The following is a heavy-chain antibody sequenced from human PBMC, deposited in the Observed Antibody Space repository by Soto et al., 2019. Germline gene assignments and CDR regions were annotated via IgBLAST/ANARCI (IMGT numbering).Heavy chain of an antibody. D-gene: IGHD3-22*01. CDR1: GYTFTSYG. CDR3: ARDNTPALYDSSGYYDY. V-gene: IGHV1-18*01. Sequence: ASVKVSCKASGYTFTSYGISWVRQAPGQGLEWMGWISAYNGNTNYAQKLQGRVTMTTDTSTSTAYMELRSLRSEDTAVYYCARDNTPALYDSSGYYDYWGQGTLVTVSS. CDR2: ISAYNGNT. J-gene: IGHJ4*02.